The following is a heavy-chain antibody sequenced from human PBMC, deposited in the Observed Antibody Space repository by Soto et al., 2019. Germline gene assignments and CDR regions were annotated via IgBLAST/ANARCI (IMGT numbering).Heavy chain of an antibody. V-gene: IGHV4-61*08. CDR3: ARIQVDTSMIYWIDT. Sequence: ETLSLTCTVSGGSVSSGDYYWSWIRQPPGKGLEWIGYIYYSGNTNYNPSLKSRVIISVDTSKNLFSLKLTSVTAADTAVYYCARIQVDTSMIYWIDTWGQGTLVTVSS. CDR2: IYYSGNT. J-gene: IGHJ5*02. CDR1: GGSVSSGDYY. D-gene: IGHD5-18*01.